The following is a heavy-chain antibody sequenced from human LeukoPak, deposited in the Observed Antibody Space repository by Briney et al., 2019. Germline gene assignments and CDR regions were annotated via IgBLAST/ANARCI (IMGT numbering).Heavy chain of an antibody. CDR1: GFTFSSYW. CDR2: INSDGRST. V-gene: IGHV3-74*01. D-gene: IGHD3-3*01. CDR3: AREQANSYYDFWSGQNSLLDY. Sequence: GGSLRRSCAASGFTFSSYWMLWLRQAPGKGLVWVSRINSDGRSTSYADSVKRRFTSSRDKARNTLDLQMHSLRAEDTAVYYCAREQANSYYDFWSGQNSLLDYWGQGTLVTVSS. J-gene: IGHJ4*02.